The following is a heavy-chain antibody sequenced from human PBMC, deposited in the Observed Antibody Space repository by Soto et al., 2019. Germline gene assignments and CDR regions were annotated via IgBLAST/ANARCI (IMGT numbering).Heavy chain of an antibody. CDR1: GDSMTRSVW. Sequence: PSETLSLTCAVSGDSMTRSVWWTWVRQPPGKGLEWIGEVFHTGNTNYNPSLKSRVTMSVDKSTNEFSLKVTSVTAADTAIYYCARKAWVRFDYWGQGALVTVYS. J-gene: IGHJ4*02. CDR3: ARKAWVRFDY. V-gene: IGHV4-4*02. CDR2: VFHTGNT. D-gene: IGHD7-27*01.